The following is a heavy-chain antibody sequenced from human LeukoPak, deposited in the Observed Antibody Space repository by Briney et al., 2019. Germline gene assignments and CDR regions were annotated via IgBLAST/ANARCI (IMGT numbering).Heavy chain of an antibody. J-gene: IGHJ6*02. CDR2: IYYSGST. D-gene: IGHD2-2*01. V-gene: IGHV4-59*08. CDR1: GGSISSYY. Sequence: SETLSLTCTVSGGSISSYYWSWIRQPPGKGLEWIGYIYYSGSTNYNPSLKSRVTISVDTSKNQFSLKLSSVTAADTAVYYCARRVGYCSSTSCHVAGMDVWGQGTTVTVSS. CDR3: ARRVGYCSSTSCHVAGMDV.